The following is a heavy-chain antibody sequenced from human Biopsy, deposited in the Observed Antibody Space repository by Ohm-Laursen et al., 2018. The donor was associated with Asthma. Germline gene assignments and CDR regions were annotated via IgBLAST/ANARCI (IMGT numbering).Heavy chain of an antibody. V-gene: IGHV1-3*01. CDR1: GYTFISYA. J-gene: IGHJ3*02. D-gene: IGHD3-9*01. Sequence: SVKVSCNASGYTFISYAIHWVRQAPGQGLEWMGWINAGNGNTKYSQKFQGRVTITRDTSASTAYMELSSLRSEDTAVYYCARTYYDFLTGQVIDAFAIWGQGTMVTVSS. CDR3: ARTYYDFLTGQVIDAFAI. CDR2: INAGNGNT.